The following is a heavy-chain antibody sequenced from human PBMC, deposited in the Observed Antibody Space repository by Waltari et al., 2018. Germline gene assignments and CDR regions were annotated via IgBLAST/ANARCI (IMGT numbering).Heavy chain of an antibody. J-gene: IGHJ4*02. Sequence: QVQLVQSGAEVKKPGASVKVSCQASGYTFTSYAMHWVRPAPGQRLEWMGWINAGNGNTKYSQKFQGRVTITRDTSASTAYMELSSLRSEDTAVYYCAREGDGDCSGGSCYDFDYWGQGTLVTVSS. CDR2: INAGNGNT. V-gene: IGHV1-3*01. D-gene: IGHD2-15*01. CDR3: AREGDGDCSGGSCYDFDY. CDR1: GYTFTSYA.